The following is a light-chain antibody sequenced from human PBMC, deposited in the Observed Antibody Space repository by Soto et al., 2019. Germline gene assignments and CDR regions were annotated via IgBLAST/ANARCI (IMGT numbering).Light chain of an antibody. V-gene: IGKV3-11*01. CDR2: QTS. CDR1: QYINTR. CDR3: HQRQSWPRT. J-gene: IGKJ1*01. Sequence: EIVLTQSPATLSSFPGDRVTLSCRASQYINTRLAWYQHRPGQAPRLLIYQTSLRAAGIPARFSASGSGTDFTLTISDVQPEGFALYYCHQRQSWPRTFGQGTKV.